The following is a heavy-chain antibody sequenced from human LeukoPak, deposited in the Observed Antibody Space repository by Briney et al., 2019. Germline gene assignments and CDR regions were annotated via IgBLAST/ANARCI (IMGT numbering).Heavy chain of an antibody. CDR3: AKDMRGGDSSGYYYAGVDY. Sequence: GGSLRLSCAASGFTFDDYAMHWVRQAPGKGLEWVSLISWDGGSTYYADSVKGRFTISRDNSKNSLYLQMNSLRVEDTALYYCAKDMRGGDSSGYYYAGVDYWGQGTLVTVSS. CDR1: GFTFDDYA. V-gene: IGHV3-43D*03. D-gene: IGHD3-22*01. J-gene: IGHJ4*02. CDR2: ISWDGGST.